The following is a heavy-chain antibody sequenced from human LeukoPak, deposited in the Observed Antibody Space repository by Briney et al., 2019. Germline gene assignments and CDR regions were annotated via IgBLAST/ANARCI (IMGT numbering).Heavy chain of an antibody. D-gene: IGHD3-22*01. J-gene: IGHJ4*02. CDR3: ARGPPMYSYGSSDYHYDYFNY. CDR1: GFKFDYYG. Sequence: GGSLRLSCTASGFKFDYYGMTWVRQAPGKGLEWVSDINWNGDSRGYAHSVRGRFTIYRDNSKNTLYLQMNNLRAEDTALYYCARGPPMYSYGSSDYHYDYFNYWGQGTLVTVSS. CDR2: INWNGDSR. V-gene: IGHV3-20*04.